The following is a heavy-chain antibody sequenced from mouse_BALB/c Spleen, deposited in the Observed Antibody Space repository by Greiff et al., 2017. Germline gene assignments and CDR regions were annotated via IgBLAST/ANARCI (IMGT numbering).Heavy chain of an antibody. J-gene: IGHJ2*01. CDR1: GFTFSSYA. CDR3: ARGAMITTGLFDY. V-gene: IGHV5-6-5*01. Sequence: EVQVVESGGGLVKPGGSLKLSCAASGFTFSSYAMSWVRQTPEKRLEWVASISSGGSTYYPDSVKGRFTISRDNARNILYLQMSSLRSEDTAMYYCARGAMITTGLFDYWGQGTTLTVSS. D-gene: IGHD2-4*01. CDR2: ISSGGST.